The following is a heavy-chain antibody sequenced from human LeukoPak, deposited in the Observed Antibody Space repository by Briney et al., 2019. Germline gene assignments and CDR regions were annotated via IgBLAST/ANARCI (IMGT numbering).Heavy chain of an antibody. CDR1: GGSFSGYY. Sequence: SEALSLTCAVYGGSFSGYYWSWIRQPPGKGLEWIGEINHSGSTNYNPSLKSRVTISVDTSKNQFSLKLSSVTAADTAVYYCARGYYDILGRRLDYWGQGTLVTVSS. CDR2: INHSGST. J-gene: IGHJ4*02. V-gene: IGHV4-34*01. CDR3: ARGYYDILGRRLDY. D-gene: IGHD3-9*01.